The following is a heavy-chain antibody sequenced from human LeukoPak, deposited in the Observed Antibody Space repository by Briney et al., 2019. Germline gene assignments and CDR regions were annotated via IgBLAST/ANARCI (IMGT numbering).Heavy chain of an antibody. CDR3: TKNSIVVPAQDY. Sequence: GGSLRLSCAASGFTFSRYAMSWVRQAPGKGLEWVSAISGDVRSTFYAASVRGRFTISRDNSNNTLYLQMNSLRAEDTAVYYCTKNSIVVPAQDYWGQGTLVTVSS. CDR1: GFTFSRYA. J-gene: IGHJ4*02. V-gene: IGHV3-23*01. CDR2: ISGDVRST. D-gene: IGHD2-2*01.